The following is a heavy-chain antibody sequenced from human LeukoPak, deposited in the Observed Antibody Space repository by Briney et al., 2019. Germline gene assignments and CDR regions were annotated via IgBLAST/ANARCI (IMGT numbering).Heavy chain of an antibody. CDR2: IWYDGSDK. CDR3: ARAEGSGSPFDY. D-gene: IGHD3-10*01. V-gene: IGHV3-33*01. Sequence: GGSLRLSCAASGFSFSTFGMHRVRQAPAKGLEWVAVIWYDGSDKYYADSVKGRFTISRDNAKNTLYLQMNNLSAEDTAVYYCARAEGSGSPFDYWGQGTLVTVSS. CDR1: GFSFSTFG. J-gene: IGHJ4*02.